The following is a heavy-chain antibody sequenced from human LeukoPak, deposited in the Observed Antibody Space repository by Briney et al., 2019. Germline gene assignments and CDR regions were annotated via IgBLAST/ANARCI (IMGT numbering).Heavy chain of an antibody. Sequence: ASVKVSCKVSGYTLTELSMHWVRQAPGKGLEWMGGFDPEDGETIYAQKFQGRVTMTRDTSISTAYMELSRLRSDDTAVYYCARAYSSGWYGYWGQGTLVTVSS. D-gene: IGHD6-19*01. CDR2: FDPEDGET. J-gene: IGHJ4*02. V-gene: IGHV1-24*01. CDR1: GYTLTELS. CDR3: ARAYSSGWYGY.